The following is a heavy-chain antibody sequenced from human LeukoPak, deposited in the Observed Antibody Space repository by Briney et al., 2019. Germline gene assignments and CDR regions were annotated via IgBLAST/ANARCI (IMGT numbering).Heavy chain of an antibody. D-gene: IGHD6-13*01. V-gene: IGHV3-15*01. J-gene: IGHJ3*02. CDR3: TTDLSSSWYFRAFDI. Sequence: WIRQSPGKGLEWVGRIKSKSDGGTTDYAAPVKGRFTISRDDSKNTLYLQMNSLKTEDTAVYYCTTDLSSSWYFRAFDIWGQGTMVTVSS. CDR2: IKSKSDGGTT.